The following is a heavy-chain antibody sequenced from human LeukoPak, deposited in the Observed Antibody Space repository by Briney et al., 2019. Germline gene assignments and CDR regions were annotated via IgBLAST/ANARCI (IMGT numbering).Heavy chain of an antibody. CDR1: GYTVIGYY. V-gene: IGHV1-2*02. CDR2: INPNSGGT. CDR3: ARDPYYDFWSGYYTSFDY. J-gene: IGHJ4*02. D-gene: IGHD3-3*01. Sequence: ASVKVSCKASGYTVIGYYMHWVRQAPGQGLEWMGWINPNSGGTNYAQKFQGRVTMTRDTSISTAYMEMSRLRSDDTAVYYCARDPYYDFWSGYYTSFDYWGQGTLVTVSS.